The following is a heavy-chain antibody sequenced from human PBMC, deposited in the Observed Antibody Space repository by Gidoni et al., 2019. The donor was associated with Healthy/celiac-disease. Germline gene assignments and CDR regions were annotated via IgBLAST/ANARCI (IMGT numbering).Heavy chain of an antibody. Sequence: EVQLVESGGGLVQPGRSLRLSCTASGFTFGDYAMSWVRQAPGKGLEWVGFIRSKAYGGTTEYAASVKGRFTISRDDSKSIAYLQMNSLKTEDTAVYYCTRASYDFWSGPQYYFDYWGQGTLVTVSS. CDR1: GFTFGDYA. J-gene: IGHJ4*02. CDR2: IRSKAYGGTT. V-gene: IGHV3-49*04. CDR3: TRASYDFWSGPQYYFDY. D-gene: IGHD3-3*01.